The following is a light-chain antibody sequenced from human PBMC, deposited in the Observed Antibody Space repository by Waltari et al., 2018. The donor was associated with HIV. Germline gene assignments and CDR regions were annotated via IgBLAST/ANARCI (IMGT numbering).Light chain of an antibody. CDR1: QGIRSW. V-gene: IGKV1-12*01. Sequence: DIQMTQSPSPVSASVGDRVSITCRASQGIRSWLAWYQQKPGKAPKLLIYAASSLQSGVPSRFSGSGSETGFTLTISSLQPEDSATYYCQQANSFPWTFGQGTKVEIK. CDR3: QQANSFPWT. CDR2: AAS. J-gene: IGKJ1*01.